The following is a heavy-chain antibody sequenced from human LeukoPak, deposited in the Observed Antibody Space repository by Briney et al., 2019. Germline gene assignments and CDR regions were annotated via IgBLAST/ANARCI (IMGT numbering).Heavy chain of an antibody. J-gene: IGHJ4*02. CDR2: ILEDGRIK. V-gene: IGHV3-30*18. D-gene: IGHD1-1*01. CDR3: AKDRETTASGTFDY. Sequence: SSLRLSCAASGLTFDKYGMHYIRQDPGQWLEWVAVILEDGRIKKYADSVKDRFTISRDNTNNTLYLQMNRLRAEDTGIYFCAKDRETTASGTFDYWGLGTLVAVSS. CDR1: GLTFDKYG.